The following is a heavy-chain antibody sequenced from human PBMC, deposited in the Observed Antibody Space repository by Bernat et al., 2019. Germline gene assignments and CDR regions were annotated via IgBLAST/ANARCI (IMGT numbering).Heavy chain of an antibody. Sequence: EVQLVESRGGLVKPGGSLRLSCAASGFTFSSYSMNWVRQAPGKGLEWVSSISSSSSYIYYADSVKGRFTISRDNAKNSLYLQMNSLRAEDTAVYYCARVVAARGYYYGMGVWGQGTTVTVSS. CDR3: ARVVAARGYYYGMGV. J-gene: IGHJ6*02. V-gene: IGHV3-21*01. D-gene: IGHD6-6*01. CDR2: ISSSSSYI. CDR1: GFTFSSYS.